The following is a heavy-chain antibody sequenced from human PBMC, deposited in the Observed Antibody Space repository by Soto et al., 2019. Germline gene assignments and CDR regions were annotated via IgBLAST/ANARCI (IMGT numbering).Heavy chain of an antibody. CDR3: ATMKRARLDS. V-gene: IGHV1-69*09. J-gene: IGHJ4*02. CDR2: INTILDST. CDR1: GIMSSGYG. Sequence: QEQVVQSGPAMKEPGSSVKVSCRASGIMSSGYGFSWVRQAPGQGLEWVGMINTILDSTHYPQNLQGRVSLSVDKSTDTAYLEVTSLRLEDTAIYFCATMKRARLDSWGRGTVVTVSS. D-gene: IGHD6-25*01.